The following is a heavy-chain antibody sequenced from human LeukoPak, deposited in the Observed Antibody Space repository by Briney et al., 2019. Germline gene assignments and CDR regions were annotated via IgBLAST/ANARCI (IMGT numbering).Heavy chain of an antibody. V-gene: IGHV3-30*02. CDR2: IRYHGSNK. D-gene: IGHD1-26*01. CDR1: GFTFSSYG. CDR3: AKAPIVGATDYFDY. Sequence: GGSLRLSCAASGFTFSSYGMHWVRQAPGKGLEWVAFIRYHGSNKYYADSVKGRFTISRDNSKNTLYLQMNSLRAEDTAVYYCAKAPIVGATDYFDYWGQGTLVTVSS. J-gene: IGHJ4*02.